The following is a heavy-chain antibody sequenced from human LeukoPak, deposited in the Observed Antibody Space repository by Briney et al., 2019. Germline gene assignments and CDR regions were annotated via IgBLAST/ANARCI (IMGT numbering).Heavy chain of an antibody. D-gene: IGHD3-9*01. CDR3: ASAHYDILTGYFSPFDY. Sequence: ASVKVSCKASGYTFTSYGISWVRQAPGQGLEWMGWISAYNGNTNYAQKLQGRVTMTTDTSTSTAYMELRSLRSGDTAVYYCASAHYDILTGYFSPFDYWGQGTLVTVSS. J-gene: IGHJ4*02. CDR1: GYTFTSYG. CDR2: ISAYNGNT. V-gene: IGHV1-18*01.